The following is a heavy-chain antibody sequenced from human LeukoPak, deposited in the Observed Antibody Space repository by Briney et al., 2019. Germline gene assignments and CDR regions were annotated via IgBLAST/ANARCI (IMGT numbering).Heavy chain of an antibody. CDR3: ARITVTNPTDY. CDR2: ISYDGSNK. V-gene: IGHV3-30*04. Sequence: GGSLRLSCAASGFTFSSYAMHWVRQAPGKGLEWVAVISYDGSNKYYADSVEGRFTISRDNSKNTLYLQMNSLRAEDTAVYYCARITVTNPTDYWGQGTLVTVSS. J-gene: IGHJ4*02. CDR1: GFTFSSYA. D-gene: IGHD4-17*01.